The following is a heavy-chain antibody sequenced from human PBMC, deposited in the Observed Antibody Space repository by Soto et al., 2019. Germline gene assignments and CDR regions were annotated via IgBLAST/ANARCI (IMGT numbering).Heavy chain of an antibody. Sequence: QVQLVQSGAEVKKPGASVKVSCKASGYTFTSYGISWVRQAPGKGLEWMGWISAYNGNTNYAQKLQGRVTMTIDTATSTAYMELRSLGSDDTAVYYCARASCSGGSCYSYYFDYWGQGTLVTVSS. J-gene: IGHJ4*02. CDR1: GYTFTSYG. V-gene: IGHV1-18*01. CDR3: ARASCSGGSCYSYYFDY. CDR2: ISAYNGNT. D-gene: IGHD2-15*01.